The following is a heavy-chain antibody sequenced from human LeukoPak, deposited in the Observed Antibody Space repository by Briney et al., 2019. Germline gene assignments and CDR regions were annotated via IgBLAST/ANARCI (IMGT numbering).Heavy chain of an antibody. Sequence: GGPLRLSCAASGFTFRSYAIYWVRQAPGKGLEWVSGISGSGGDTYFADSVKGRFTISRDHSKNTVFLQMDSLRAEDTAVYYCARTTAGNSSGRYPGWPVDYWGQGTLVTVSS. CDR2: ISGSGGDT. V-gene: IGHV3-23*01. CDR3: ARTTAGNSSGRYPGWPVDY. D-gene: IGHD6-19*01. CDR1: GFTFRSYA. J-gene: IGHJ4*02.